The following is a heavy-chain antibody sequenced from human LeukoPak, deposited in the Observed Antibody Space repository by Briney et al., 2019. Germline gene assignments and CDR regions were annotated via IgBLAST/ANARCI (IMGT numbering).Heavy chain of an antibody. CDR1: GFTFSSYA. CDR3: ARDGCSSTSCFFDY. CDR2: ISSNGGST. J-gene: IGHJ4*02. Sequence: GGSLRLSCAASGFTFSSYAMHWVRQAPGKGLEYVSAISSNGGSTYYANSVKGRFTISRDNSKNTLYLQMGSLRAEDMAVYYCARDGCSSTSCFFDYWGQGTLVTVSS. D-gene: IGHD2-2*01. V-gene: IGHV3-64*01.